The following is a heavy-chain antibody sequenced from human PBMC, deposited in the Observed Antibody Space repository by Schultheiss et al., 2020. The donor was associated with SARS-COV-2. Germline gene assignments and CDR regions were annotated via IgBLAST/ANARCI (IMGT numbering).Heavy chain of an antibody. CDR2: ISGSGNST. CDR3: AKDQRCSSSTCYTDY. D-gene: IGHD2-2*02. Sequence: GGSLRLSCAASGFTFSSYAMSWVRQAPGKGLEWVSAISGSGNSTYYADSVKGRFTISRDNSKNTLYLQMNSLRAEDTAVYYCAKDQRCSSSTCYTDYWGQGTLVTVSS. J-gene: IGHJ4*02. V-gene: IGHV3-23*01. CDR1: GFTFSSYA.